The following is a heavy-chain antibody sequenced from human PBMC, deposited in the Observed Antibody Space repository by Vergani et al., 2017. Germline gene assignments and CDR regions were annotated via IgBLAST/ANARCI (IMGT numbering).Heavy chain of an antibody. CDR1: GGSFNTYY. CDR2: IYSTGST. J-gene: IGHJ4*02. CDR3: ARDEPSSSPKGLDY. V-gene: IGHV4-59*12. Sequence: QVQLEESGPGLVKPSETLSLTCTVSGGSFNTYYWSWIRQSPGKGLEWIGYIYSTGSTNYNPSLNSRVTMSVDTSKNQFSLQLNSVTPEDTAVYYCARDEPSSSPKGLDYWGQGTLVTVSS. D-gene: IGHD6-13*01.